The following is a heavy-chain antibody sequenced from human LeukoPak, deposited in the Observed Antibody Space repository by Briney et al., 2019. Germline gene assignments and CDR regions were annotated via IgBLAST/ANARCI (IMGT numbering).Heavy chain of an antibody. V-gene: IGHV3-7*01. Sequence: GGSLRLSCAASGFTFNRDWTAWVREAPGKGLEWVANIKEDGSEKNYVDSVKGRFTISRDNAVNSVYLQTNDLRAEDTGVYYCATKEPSTSGWSYWGQGTLVTVSS. CDR1: GFTFNRDW. CDR2: IKEDGSEK. D-gene: IGHD6-19*01. CDR3: ATKEPSTSGWSY. J-gene: IGHJ4*02.